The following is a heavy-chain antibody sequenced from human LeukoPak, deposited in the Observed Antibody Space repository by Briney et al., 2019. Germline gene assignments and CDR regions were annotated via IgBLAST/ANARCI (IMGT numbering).Heavy chain of an antibody. J-gene: IGHJ6*02. Sequence: GGSLRLSCAASGFTFRSYGMHWVRQAPGKGLEWVAVISYDGSNKYYADSVKGRFTISRDNSKNTLYLQMNSLRAEDTAVYYCAKDKLRGYSYGYYYYYYYGMDVWGQGTTVTVSS. CDR1: GFTFRSYG. CDR2: ISYDGSNK. CDR3: AKDKLRGYSYGYYYYYYYGMDV. V-gene: IGHV3-30*18. D-gene: IGHD5-18*01.